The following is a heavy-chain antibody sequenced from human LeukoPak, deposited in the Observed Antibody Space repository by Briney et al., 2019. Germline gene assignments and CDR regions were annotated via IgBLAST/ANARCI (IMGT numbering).Heavy chain of an antibody. D-gene: IGHD2-8*02. CDR1: GFTFSSYS. V-gene: IGHV3-48*01. Sequence: PGGSLRLSCAASGFTFSSYSMNWVRQAPGKGLEWVSYISSSSSTIYYADSVKGRFTISRDNAKNSLYLQMNSLRAEDTAVYYCARDLVGGDAPSTPFDYWGQGALVTVSS. CDR2: ISSSSSTI. CDR3: ARDLVGGDAPSTPFDY. J-gene: IGHJ4*02.